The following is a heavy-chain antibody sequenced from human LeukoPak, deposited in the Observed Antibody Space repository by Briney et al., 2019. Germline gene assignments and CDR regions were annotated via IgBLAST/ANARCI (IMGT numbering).Heavy chain of an antibody. V-gene: IGHV3-23*01. D-gene: IGHD6-13*01. CDR1: GFTFSSYA. Sequence: PGGSLRLSCAASGFTFSSYAMSWVRQAPGKGLEWVSAISGSGGSTYYADSVKGRFTISRDNSKNTLYLQMNSLRAEDTAVYYCAKDLGSSRLYYMDVWGKGTTVTVSS. J-gene: IGHJ6*03. CDR3: AKDLGSSRLYYMDV. CDR2: ISGSGGST.